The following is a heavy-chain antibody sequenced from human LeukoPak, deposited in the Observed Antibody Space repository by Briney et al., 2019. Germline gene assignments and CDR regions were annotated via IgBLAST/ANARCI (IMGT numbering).Heavy chain of an antibody. V-gene: IGHV3-74*01. CDR3: ANLDGAVAGLGNY. J-gene: IGHJ4*02. CDR1: GFTFSSYW. CDR2: INSDGSST. Sequence: GGSLRLSCAASGFTFSSYWMHWVRQAPGKGLVRVSRINSDGSSTSYADSVKGRFTISRDNAKNTLYLQMNSLRAVDTAVYYCANLDGAVAGLGNYWGQGTLVTVSS. D-gene: IGHD6-19*01.